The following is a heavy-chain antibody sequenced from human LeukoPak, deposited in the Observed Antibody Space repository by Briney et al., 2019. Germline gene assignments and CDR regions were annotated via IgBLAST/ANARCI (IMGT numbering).Heavy chain of an antibody. J-gene: IGHJ4*02. CDR2: IIPIFGTA. CDR1: GGTFSSYA. Sequence: SVKVSCKASGGTFSSYAISWVRQAPGQGLEWMGGIIPIFGTANYAQKFQGRVTITTDESTSTAYMELSSLRSEDTAVYYSARSGQYSSSWWGFDYWGQGTLVTVSS. CDR3: ARSGQYSSSWWGFDY. D-gene: IGHD6-13*01. V-gene: IGHV1-69*05.